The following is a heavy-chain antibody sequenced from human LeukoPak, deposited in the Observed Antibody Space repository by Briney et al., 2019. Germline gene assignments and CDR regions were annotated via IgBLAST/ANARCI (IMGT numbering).Heavy chain of an antibody. CDR3: ARGSGYYDRVLDY. CDR2: ISSSGSYT. J-gene: IGHJ4*02. D-gene: IGHD3-22*01. Sequence: PGGSLRLSCAASGFTFSDYYMSWTRQAPGKGLEWVSYISSSGSYTNYADSVKGRFTISRDNAKNSLYLQMNSLRAEDTAVYFCARGSGYYDRVLDYWGQGTLVTVSS. CDR1: GFTFSDYY. V-gene: IGHV3-11*03.